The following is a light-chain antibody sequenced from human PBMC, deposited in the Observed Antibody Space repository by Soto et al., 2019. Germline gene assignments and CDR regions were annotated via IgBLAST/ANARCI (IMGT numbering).Light chain of an antibody. CDR1: SSDVGGYNY. J-gene: IGLJ1*01. Sequence: QSALTQPASVSGSPGQSITISCTGTSSDVGGYNYVSWYQQHPGKAPKLMIYDVSNRPSGVSNRFSGSKSGNTASLTISGLQAEDEAESYCSSYTSSSTILYVFGTGTKVTVL. CDR2: DVS. V-gene: IGLV2-14*01. CDR3: SSYTSSSTILYV.